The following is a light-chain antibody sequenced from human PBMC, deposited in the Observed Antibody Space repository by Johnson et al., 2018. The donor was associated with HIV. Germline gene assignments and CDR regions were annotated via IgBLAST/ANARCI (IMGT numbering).Light chain of an antibody. CDR3: GTWDSSLSVYV. V-gene: IGLV1-51*02. CDR2: ESN. J-gene: IGLJ1*01. CDR1: SSNIGNNY. Sequence: QSVLTQPPSVSAAPGQKVTISCSGSSSNIGNNYVSWYQQLPGTAPKLLIYESNKRPSGIPDRFSGSKSGTSATLGITGLQTGDEADYYCGTWDSSLSVYVF.